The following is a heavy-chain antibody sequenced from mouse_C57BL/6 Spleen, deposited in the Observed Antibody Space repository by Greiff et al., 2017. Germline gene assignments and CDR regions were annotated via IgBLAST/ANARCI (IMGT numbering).Heavy chain of an antibody. CDR1: GFTFTDYY. V-gene: IGHV7-3*01. CDR3: ARSILRNWYFGV. J-gene: IGHJ1*03. D-gene: IGHD2-10*02. CDR2: IRNKANGYTT. Sequence: EVKVEESGGGLVQPGGSLSLSCAASGFTFTDYYMSWVRQPPGKALEWLGFIRNKANGYTTEYSASVKGRFTISRATSQRILYLQMNALRAEDSATDYCARSILRNWYFGVWGTGTTVTVSS.